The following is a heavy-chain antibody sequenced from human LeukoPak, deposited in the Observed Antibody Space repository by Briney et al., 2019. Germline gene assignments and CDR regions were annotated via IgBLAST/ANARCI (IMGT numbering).Heavy chain of an antibody. D-gene: IGHD4-17*01. V-gene: IGHV3-21*01. Sequence: GGSLRLSCAASGFTFSSYSMNWVRQAPGKGLEWVSSISSSSRYISYADSVKGRFTISRDNAKNSPYLQMNSLTAEDTAVYYCARDGYGDYFFDYWGQGTLVTVSS. J-gene: IGHJ4*02. CDR1: GFTFSSYS. CDR2: ISSSSRYI. CDR3: ARDGYGDYFFDY.